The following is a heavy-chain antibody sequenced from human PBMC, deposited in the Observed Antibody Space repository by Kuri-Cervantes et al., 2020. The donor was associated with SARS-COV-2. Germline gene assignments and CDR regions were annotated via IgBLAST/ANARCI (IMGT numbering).Heavy chain of an antibody. CDR2: ISGSGGST. CDR1: GCTFSSYA. CDR3: ANLIVVVAATDY. V-gene: IGHV3-23*01. Sequence: SCKASGCTFSSYAMSWVRQAPGKGLEWVSAISGSGGSTYYADSVKGRFTISRDNSKNTLYLQMNSLRAEDTAVYYCANLIVVVAATDYWGQGTLVTVSS. D-gene: IGHD2-21*02. J-gene: IGHJ4*02.